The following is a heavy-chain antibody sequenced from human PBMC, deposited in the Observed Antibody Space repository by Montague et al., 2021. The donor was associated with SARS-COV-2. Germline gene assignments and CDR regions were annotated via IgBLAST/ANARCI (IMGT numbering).Heavy chain of an antibody. D-gene: IGHD3-16*01. V-gene: IGHV6-1*01. CDR3: ARGDGLGPYTGYAFDI. Sequence: CAISGDSVVDHNGCWNENRQDPSRRLEFLGRTYYRTRWFDHYEVXMKXRISIKADTSKNQFSLQLDSVAPEDTAVYYCARGDGLGPYTGYAFDIWGQGTLVTVSS. CDR1: GDSVVDHNGC. CDR2: TYYRTRWFD. J-gene: IGHJ3*02.